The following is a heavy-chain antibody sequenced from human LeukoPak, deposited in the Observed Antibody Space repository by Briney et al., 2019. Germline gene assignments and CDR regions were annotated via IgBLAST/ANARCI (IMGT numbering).Heavy chain of an antibody. D-gene: IGHD3-16*01. Sequence: PGGSLRLSCAASGFTFSSYGMHWVRQASGKGLEWVGRIGGKADSYATAYAASVKGRFTISRDDSKNTAYLQMNSLKTEDTAVYYCTPIIEGAMSDYWGQGTLVTVSS. V-gene: IGHV3-73*01. J-gene: IGHJ4*02. CDR1: GFTFSSYG. CDR2: IGGKADSYAT. CDR3: TPIIEGAMSDY.